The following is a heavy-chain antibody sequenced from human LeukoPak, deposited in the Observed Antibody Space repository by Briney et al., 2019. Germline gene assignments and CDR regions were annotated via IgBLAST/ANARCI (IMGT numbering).Heavy chain of an antibody. D-gene: IGHD6-19*01. CDR2: IWSDGSSK. J-gene: IGHJ6*02. CDR3: ARGQSPSYYDMDV. Sequence: GGSLRLSCAASGFTFSSYGMHWVRQAPGKGLEWVAVIWSDGSSKHYGDSVKGRFTISRDNSKNTLYLQMSSLRAEDTAMYHCARGQSPSYYDMDVWGQGTTVTVSS. CDR1: GFTFSSYG. V-gene: IGHV3-33*01.